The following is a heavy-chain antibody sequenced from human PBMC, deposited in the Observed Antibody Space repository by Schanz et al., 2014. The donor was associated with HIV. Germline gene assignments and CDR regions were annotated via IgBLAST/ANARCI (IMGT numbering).Heavy chain of an antibody. J-gene: IGHJ6*02. V-gene: IGHV3-33*01. CDR1: GFTFSIYG. CDR2: IWFDGSNK. CDR3: ASTVYPYTGSSDYYYGMDV. Sequence: QVQLVESGGGVVQPGTSLTLSCAASGFTFSIYGMHWVRQAPGKGLEWVAVIWFDGSNKYYADSVKGRFTISRDNSKKALYLQMNSLRVEDTAVYYCASTVYPYTGSSDYYYGMDVWGQGTTVTVSS. D-gene: IGHD6-6*01.